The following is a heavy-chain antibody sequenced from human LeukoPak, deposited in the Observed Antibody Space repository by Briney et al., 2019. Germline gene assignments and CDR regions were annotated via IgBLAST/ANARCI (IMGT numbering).Heavy chain of an antibody. CDR1: GGSFSGYY. V-gene: IGHV4-34*01. Sequence: SETLSLTCAVYGGSFSGYYWSCIRQPPGKGLEWIGDINHSGSTLYNPSLKSRVTISVDTSKNQFSLKLSSVTAADTAVYYCARDRFDDSSGYYYHYYYYMDVWGKGTTVTVSS. CDR3: ARDRFDDSSGYYYHYYYYMDV. J-gene: IGHJ6*03. D-gene: IGHD3-22*01. CDR2: INHSGST.